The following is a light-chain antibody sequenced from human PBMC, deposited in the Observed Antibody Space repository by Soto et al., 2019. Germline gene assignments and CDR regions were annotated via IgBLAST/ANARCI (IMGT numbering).Light chain of an antibody. CDR1: RSVSSN. CDR3: QQYDNWPPWT. Sequence: EIVMTQSPGTLSVSPGERATLSCRASRSVSSNLAWYQQKPGQAPRLLIYGASTRATGIPARFSGSGSGTEFTLTISSLQSEDFAVYYCQQYDNWPPWTFGQGTKVEIK. CDR2: GAS. V-gene: IGKV3-15*01. J-gene: IGKJ1*01.